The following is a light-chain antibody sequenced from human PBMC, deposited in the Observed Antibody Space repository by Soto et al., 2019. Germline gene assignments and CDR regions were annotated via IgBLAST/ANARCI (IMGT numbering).Light chain of an antibody. Sequence: QSVLTQPASVSGSPGQSITISCTGTRSDVGSYTLVSWYQQHPGRAPKLLIYEDNKRPSGVSYRFSGSRSGNTASLTISGLQAEDESDYYCSSYTSSTTWVFGGGTKVTVL. CDR1: RSDVGSYTL. J-gene: IGLJ3*02. CDR3: SSYTSSTTWV. V-gene: IGLV2-14*02. CDR2: EDN.